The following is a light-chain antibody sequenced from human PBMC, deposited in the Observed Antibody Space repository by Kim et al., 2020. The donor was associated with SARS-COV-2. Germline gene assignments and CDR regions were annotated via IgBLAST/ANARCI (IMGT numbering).Light chain of an antibody. CDR2: DAS. CDR1: QTVSTSY. V-gene: IGKV3-20*01. Sequence: PRERATLSCRASQTVSTSYLAWYQQKPGQAPRLLINDASRRATGIPDRFSGSGSGTDFTLTISRLEPEDFAVYYCQQYASSPTTFGGGTKVDIK. J-gene: IGKJ4*01. CDR3: QQYASSPTT.